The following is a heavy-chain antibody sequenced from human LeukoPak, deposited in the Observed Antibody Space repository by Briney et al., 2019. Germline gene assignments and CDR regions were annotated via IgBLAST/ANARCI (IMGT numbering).Heavy chain of an antibody. D-gene: IGHD1-1*01. J-gene: IGHJ3*02. V-gene: IGHV4-39*07. Sequence: PSETLSLTCTVSGGSISSSSHYWGWLRQPPGKGLEWIGSMYYSGGSYHNPSLKSRVTISEDTSKNQFSLKVSSVTAADTAVYYCARDMERRDAFDIWGQGTLVTVS. CDR3: ARDMERRDAFDI. CDR2: MYYSGGS. CDR1: GGSISSSSHY.